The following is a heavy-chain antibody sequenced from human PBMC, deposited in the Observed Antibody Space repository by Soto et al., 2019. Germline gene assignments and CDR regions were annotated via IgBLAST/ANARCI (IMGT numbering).Heavy chain of an antibody. CDR1: GFTFSDYS. V-gene: IGHV3-21*01. J-gene: IGHJ3*02. Sequence: EVQLVESGGGLVKPGGSPRLSCAASGFTFSDYSMLWVRQAPGKGLEWLSFIANGDNHIFYSDSVKGRFTISRDNAKNSVYLQMTSLRADDTTVYYCARENGYRSGDGCNPGALDIWRQGTLVNVSS. CDR2: IANGDNHI. CDR3: ARENGYRSGDGCNPGALDI. D-gene: IGHD2-15*01.